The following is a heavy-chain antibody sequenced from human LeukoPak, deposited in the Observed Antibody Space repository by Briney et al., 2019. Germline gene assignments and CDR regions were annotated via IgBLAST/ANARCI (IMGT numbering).Heavy chain of an antibody. D-gene: IGHD6-13*01. CDR3: ARGPSRLIAAAGTGFDY. CDR1: GGSFSGYY. Sequence: SETLSLTCAVYGGSFSGYYWSWIRQPPGKGLEWIGEINHSGSTNYNPSLKSRVTISVDTSKNQFSLKLSSVTAADTAVYYCARGPSRLIAAAGTGFDYWGQGTLVTVSS. V-gene: IGHV4-34*01. J-gene: IGHJ4*02. CDR2: INHSGST.